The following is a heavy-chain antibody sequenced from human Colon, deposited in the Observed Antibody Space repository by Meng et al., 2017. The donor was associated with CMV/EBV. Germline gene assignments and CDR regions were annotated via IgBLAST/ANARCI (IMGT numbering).Heavy chain of an antibody. Sequence: GGSLRLSCAASGFTFSSYAMNWVRQAPGKGLEWVASISTGSSYIYYADSLKGRFTISRDNAKDSLYLQIDSLRAEDTGVYYCAREVVPGRRMDVWGQGTTVTVSS. J-gene: IGHJ6*02. CDR3: AREVVPGRRMDV. V-gene: IGHV3-21*01. D-gene: IGHD6-6*01. CDR1: GFTFSSYA. CDR2: ISTGSSYI.